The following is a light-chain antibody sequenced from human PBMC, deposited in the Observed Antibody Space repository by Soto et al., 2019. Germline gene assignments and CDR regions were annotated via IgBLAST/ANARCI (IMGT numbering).Light chain of an antibody. J-gene: IGKJ1*01. Sequence: AIRMTQSPSSLSASTGDRVTITCRASQGISSYLAWYQQKPGKAPKLLIYAASTLQSGVPSRFSGSGSGTEFTLTISCQQSEDFATYNCQQYYSYPRTFGQGTKVEIK. V-gene: IGKV1-8*01. CDR2: AAS. CDR3: QQYYSYPRT. CDR1: QGISSY.